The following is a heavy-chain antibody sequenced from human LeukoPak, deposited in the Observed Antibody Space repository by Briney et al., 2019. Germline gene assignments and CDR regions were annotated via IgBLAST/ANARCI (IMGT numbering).Heavy chain of an antibody. CDR3: ARDAKYYYGSRTYFFFEY. D-gene: IGHD3-10*01. CDR1: GGSFSTYY. J-gene: IGHJ4*02. V-gene: IGHV4-4*07. CDR2: IYTSGTT. Sequence: SQTLSLTCTVSGGSFSTYYWSWIRQPAGKGLEWIGHIYTSGTTNYNPSLKSRVTMSIDTSKNQFSLKLSSVTAADTAIYYCARDAKYYYGSRTYFFFEYWGQGTLLTVSS.